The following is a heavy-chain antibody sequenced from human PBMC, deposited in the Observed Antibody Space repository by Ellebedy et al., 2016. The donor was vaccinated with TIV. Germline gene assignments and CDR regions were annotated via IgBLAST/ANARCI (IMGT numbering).Heavy chain of an antibody. V-gene: IGHV4-59*12. CDR1: GGSISSYY. CDR2: FYYSGST. J-gene: IGHJ4*02. CDR3: ARGYDSSGYYDY. Sequence: MPSETLSLTCTVSGGSISSYYWSWIRQPPGKGLEWIGYFYYSGSTNYNPSLKSRVTISVDTSKNQFSLKLSSVTAADTAVYYCARGYDSSGYYDYWGQGTLVTVSS. D-gene: IGHD3-22*01.